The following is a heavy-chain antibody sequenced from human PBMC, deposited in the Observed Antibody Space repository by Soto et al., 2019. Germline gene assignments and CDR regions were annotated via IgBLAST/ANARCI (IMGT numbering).Heavy chain of an antibody. J-gene: IGHJ4*02. CDR3: ARGLAYDRPITVAEPFDS. Sequence: QVQLQQWGAGLLKASETLSLTCVVSGGSFSGYFWTWIRQSPGRGLAWIGEISHSGSRNYNPAFQSRVIISVDSSKNHVSLKLSSVTAADSATYVCARGLAYDRPITVAEPFDSWGQGTLVTVSS. V-gene: IGHV4-34*02. CDR1: GGSFSGYF. D-gene: IGHD6-19*01. CDR2: ISHSGSR.